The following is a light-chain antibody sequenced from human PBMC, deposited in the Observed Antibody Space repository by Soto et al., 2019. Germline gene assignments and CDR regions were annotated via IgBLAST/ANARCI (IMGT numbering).Light chain of an antibody. Sequence: QSALTQPASVSGAPGQSITISCTGTSRDVGGYNYVSWYQQHPGKAPKLMIYEVSNRPSGVSNRFSGSKSGNTAYLTISGLQAEDEADYYCSSYTSTSTQVFGTGTKLTVL. CDR2: EVS. V-gene: IGLV2-14*01. CDR1: SRDVGGYNY. CDR3: SSYTSTSTQV. J-gene: IGLJ1*01.